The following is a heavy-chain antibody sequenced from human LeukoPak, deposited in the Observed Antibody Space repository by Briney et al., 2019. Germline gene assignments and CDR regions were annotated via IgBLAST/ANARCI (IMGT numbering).Heavy chain of an antibody. Sequence: SETLSLTCTVPGGSISSSSYYWGWIRQPPGKGLEWIGSIYYSGSTYYNPSLKSRVTISVDTSKNQFSLKLSSVTAADTAVYYCATTIGDAFDIWGQGTMVTVSS. CDR1: GGSISSSSYY. CDR2: IYYSGST. D-gene: IGHD3-9*01. J-gene: IGHJ3*02. V-gene: IGHV4-39*01. CDR3: ATTIGDAFDI.